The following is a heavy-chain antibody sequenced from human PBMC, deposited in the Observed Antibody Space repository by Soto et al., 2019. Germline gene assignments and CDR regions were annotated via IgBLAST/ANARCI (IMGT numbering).Heavy chain of an antibody. V-gene: IGHV3-23*01. D-gene: IGHD5-12*01. J-gene: IGHJ4*02. CDR1: GLTFSNYA. CDR2: ISGSGDST. CDR3: AKGPVATIPTRIDF. Sequence: PGGSLRLSCAASGLTFSNYAMAWVRQAPGKGLEWVSTISGSGDSTYYADSVKGRFTISRDNSRNTLYLQMYSLRAEDTATYYCAKGPVATIPTRIDFWGPGTLVTVSS.